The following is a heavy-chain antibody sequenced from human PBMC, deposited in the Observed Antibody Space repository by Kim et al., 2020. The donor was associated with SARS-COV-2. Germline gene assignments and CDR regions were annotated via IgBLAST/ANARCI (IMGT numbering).Heavy chain of an antibody. CDR3: ARGITDSGSYS. CDR2: I. J-gene: IGHJ3*01. V-gene: IGHV3-48*03. D-gene: IGHD1-26*01. Sequence: IYYADSVKGRFTISRDNAKNSLYLQMNSLRAEDTAVYYCARGITDSGSYSWGQGTMVTVSS.